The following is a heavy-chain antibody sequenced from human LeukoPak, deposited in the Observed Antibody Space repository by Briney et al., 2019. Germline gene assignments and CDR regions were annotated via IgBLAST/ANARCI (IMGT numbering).Heavy chain of an antibody. J-gene: IGHJ3*02. CDR2: ISYDGNNK. D-gene: IGHD7-27*01. CDR3: ARDSLPGAFDI. CDR1: GFTFSSYG. V-gene: IGHV3-30*03. Sequence: PGGSLRLSCAASGFTFSSYGMHWVRQAPGKGLEWVAVISYDGNNKYYADSVKGRFTISRDNSKNTLYLQMNSLRAEDTAVYYCARDSLPGAFDIWGQGTMVTASS.